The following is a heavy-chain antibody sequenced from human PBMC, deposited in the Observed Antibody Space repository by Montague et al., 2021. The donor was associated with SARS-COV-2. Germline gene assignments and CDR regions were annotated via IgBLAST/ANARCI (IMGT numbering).Heavy chain of an antibody. CDR2: MYFSGST. Sequence: SETLSLTCTVSGGSISSYYWTWIRQPPGKGLEWIGYMYFSGSTNYNPSLKSRVTLSVDTSKNQFSLKLSSVPPADPAVYYCAGDFDYWGQGTLVTVSS. CDR1: GGSISSYY. V-gene: IGHV4-59*13. CDR3: AGDFDY. J-gene: IGHJ4*02.